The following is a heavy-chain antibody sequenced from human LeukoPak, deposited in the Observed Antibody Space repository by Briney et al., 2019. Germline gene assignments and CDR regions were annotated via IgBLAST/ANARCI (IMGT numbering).Heavy chain of an antibody. Sequence: GGSLKLSCAASGFTFSGSAMHWVRQASGIGLEWVGRIRSKANSYATAYAASVKGRFTISRDDSKNTAYLQMNSLKTEDTAVYYCTRLGDGYKIDYWGQGTLVTVSS. D-gene: IGHD5-24*01. V-gene: IGHV3-73*01. CDR1: GFTFSGSA. J-gene: IGHJ4*02. CDR3: TRLGDGYKIDY. CDR2: IRSKANSYAT.